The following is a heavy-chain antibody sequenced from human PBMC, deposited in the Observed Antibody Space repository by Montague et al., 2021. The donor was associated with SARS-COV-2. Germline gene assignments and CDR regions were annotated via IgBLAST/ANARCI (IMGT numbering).Heavy chain of an antibody. CDR3: ARGMGGSYLYYFDY. Sequence: SETLSLTCTVSGGSISSYYWSWIRQPPGKGLERIGYIYYSGSTNYNPSLKSRVTILVDMSKNQFSLKLSSVTAADTAVYYCARGMGGSYLYYFDYWGQGTLVTVSS. CDR1: GGSISSYY. D-gene: IGHD1-26*01. V-gene: IGHV4-59*01. CDR2: IYYSGST. J-gene: IGHJ4*02.